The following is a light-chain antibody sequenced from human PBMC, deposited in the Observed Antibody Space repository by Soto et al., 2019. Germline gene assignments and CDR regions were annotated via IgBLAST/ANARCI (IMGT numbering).Light chain of an antibody. J-gene: IGKJ2*01. Sequence: DVQMTQSPSTLSASIGDTVTITCRASQTIVTWLAWYQQKPGRHPKLLIYMASILESGVPSRFSGRGSGTEFTLTISGLQPDDLGTYYCQQYNSYPKTFGEWTKLDI. CDR3: QQYNSYPKT. CDR1: QTIVTW. V-gene: IGKV1-5*03. CDR2: MAS.